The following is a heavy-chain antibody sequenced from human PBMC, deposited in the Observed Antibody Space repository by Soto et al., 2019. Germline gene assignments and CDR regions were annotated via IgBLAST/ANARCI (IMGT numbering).Heavy chain of an antibody. V-gene: IGHV4-61*01. J-gene: IGHJ4*02. D-gene: IGHD6-6*01. CDR3: ARERAYSSYLDY. CDR1: GGPVSSGSYY. CDR2: IYYSGST. Sequence: SETLSLTCTVSGGPVSSGSYYWSWIRQPPGKGLEWIGYIYYSGSTNYNPSLNSRVTISVDTSKHQFSLKLSSVTAADTAVYYCARERAYSSYLDYWGQGTLVTVSS.